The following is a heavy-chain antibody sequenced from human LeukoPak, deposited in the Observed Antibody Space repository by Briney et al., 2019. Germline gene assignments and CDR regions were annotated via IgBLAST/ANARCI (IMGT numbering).Heavy chain of an antibody. CDR2: IYHSGRT. V-gene: IGHV4-30-2*03. D-gene: IGHD2-15*01. Sequence: SSQTLSLTCAVSGGSISSGGYSWSWIRQPPGKGLEWIGYIYHSGRTYDNPSLKSRVTISLDTSKNHFSLKLNSVTAADTAVYYCARPLGYCSGGSCYGDAFDIWGQGTMVTVSS. J-gene: IGHJ3*02. CDR1: GGSISSGGYS. CDR3: ARPLGYCSGGSCYGDAFDI.